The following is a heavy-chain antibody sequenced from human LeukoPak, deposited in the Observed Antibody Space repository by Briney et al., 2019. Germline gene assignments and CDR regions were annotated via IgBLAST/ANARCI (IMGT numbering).Heavy chain of an antibody. CDR1: GFTFSSYG. CDR2: IRYDGSNK. D-gene: IGHD3-22*01. CDR3: AKDLYYYDSSGYP. Sequence: PGGSLRLSCAASGFTFSSYGMHWVRQAPGKGLEWVAFIRYDGSNKYYADSVKGRFTISRDNSKNTLYLQMNSLRAEDTAVYYCAKDLYYYDSSGYPWGQGALVTVSS. V-gene: IGHV3-30*02. J-gene: IGHJ5*02.